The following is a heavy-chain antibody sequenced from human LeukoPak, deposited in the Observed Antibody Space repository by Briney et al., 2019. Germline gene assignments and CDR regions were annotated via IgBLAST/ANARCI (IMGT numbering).Heavy chain of an antibody. D-gene: IGHD6-19*01. CDR1: GGSISSSYS. CDR3: ASTKLGYSSGWH. V-gene: IGHV4-39*01. Sequence: NPSETLSLTCTVSGGSISSSYSWGWIRQPPGKGLEWIGNIYYSGSTYYYSSLKSRVTISVDTSKNQFSLKLSSVTASDTAIYYCASTKLGYSSGWHWGQGTLVTASS. J-gene: IGHJ4*02. CDR2: IYYSGST.